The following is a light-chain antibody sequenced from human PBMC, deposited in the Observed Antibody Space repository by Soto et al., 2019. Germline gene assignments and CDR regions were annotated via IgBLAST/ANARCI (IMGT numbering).Light chain of an antibody. J-gene: IGLJ1*01. CDR1: SSHIGNNF. V-gene: IGLV1-47*01. Sequence: QSVLTQAPSASGAPGQRVAISCSGSSSHIGNNFVSWYQQLPGTAPKLIIHRSNQRRSGVPDRFSGSKSGTSASLAISGLRSDDEADYYCAAWDDSLTGHVVFGSGTKVTVL. CDR3: AAWDDSLTGHVV. CDR2: RSN.